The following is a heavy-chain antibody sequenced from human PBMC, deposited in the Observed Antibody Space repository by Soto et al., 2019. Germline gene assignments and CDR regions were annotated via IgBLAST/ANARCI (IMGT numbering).Heavy chain of an antibody. V-gene: IGHV3-21*06. J-gene: IGHJ5*02. D-gene: IGHD1-26*01. CDR2: ISSVSSYI. Sequence: GGSLRLSCAASGFMFGSHTMTWVRQAPGKGLEWVASISSVSSYIYYADSVKGRFTISRDNAKDSLYLQMDSLRAEDTAVYFCAREVVGPTTNWFDPWGQGTLVTVSS. CDR1: GFMFGSHT. CDR3: AREVVGPTTNWFDP.